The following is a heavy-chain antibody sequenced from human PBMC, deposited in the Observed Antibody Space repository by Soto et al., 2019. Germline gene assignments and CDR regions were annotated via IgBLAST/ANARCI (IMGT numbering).Heavy chain of an antibody. D-gene: IGHD3-10*01. V-gene: IGHV1-69*06. Sequence: HVQLEQSGAEVKKPGSSVKVSCKASGGTLSDHGVAWLRQAPGQGLEWMGGTIPVFNTAKYAQKFQGRVTVTADKFTNIAYMELSSLRSEDTAFYFCARGVYGSGKYYTGPSAFAIWGQGTMVIVSS. CDR3: ARGVYGSGKYYTGPSAFAI. CDR1: GGTLSDHG. J-gene: IGHJ3*02. CDR2: TIPVFNTA.